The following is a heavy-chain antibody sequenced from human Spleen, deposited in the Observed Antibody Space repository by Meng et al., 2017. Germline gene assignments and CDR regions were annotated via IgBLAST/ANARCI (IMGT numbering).Heavy chain of an antibody. CDR2: IYHSGST. Sequence: ESGPGPEKPSEPLSLTRACSGCSISSNNWWSWVRQPPGKGLEWFGEIYHSGSTNYNPSLKSRVTMSVDKSKNQFSLKLSSVTAADTAVYYCASQVFSGLNWFGPWGQGTLVTVSS. CDR3: ASQVFSGLNWFGP. V-gene: IGHV4-4*02. J-gene: IGHJ5*02. D-gene: IGHD3-10*01. CDR1: GCSISSNNW.